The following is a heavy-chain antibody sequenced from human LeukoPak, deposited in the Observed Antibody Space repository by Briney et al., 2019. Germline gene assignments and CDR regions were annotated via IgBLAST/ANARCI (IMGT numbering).Heavy chain of an antibody. D-gene: IGHD2-2*01. CDR1: GYTFTSYG. J-gene: IGHJ4*02. CDR2: ISAYNGNT. CDR3: AAPGEYCSSTSCRKNLDY. Sequence: ASVKVSCKASGYTFTSYGISWVRQAPGQGLEWMGWISAYNGNTNYAQKLQGRVTMTTDTSTSTAYMELSSLRSEDTAVYYCAAPGEYCSSTSCRKNLDYWGQGTLVTVSS. V-gene: IGHV1-18*01.